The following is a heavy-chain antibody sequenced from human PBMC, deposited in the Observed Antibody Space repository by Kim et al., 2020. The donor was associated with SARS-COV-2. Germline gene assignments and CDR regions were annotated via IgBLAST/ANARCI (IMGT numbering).Heavy chain of an antibody. CDR3: TRESITMVRRVIRYYYYGMDV. CDR2: IRSKANSYAT. D-gene: IGHD3-10*01. Sequence: SGSAMHWVRQASGKGLEWVGRIRSKANSYATAYAASVKGRFTISRDDSKNTAYLQMNSLKTEDTAVYYCTRESITMVRRVIRYYYYGMDV. CDR1: SGSA. V-gene: IGHV3-73*01. J-gene: IGHJ6*01.